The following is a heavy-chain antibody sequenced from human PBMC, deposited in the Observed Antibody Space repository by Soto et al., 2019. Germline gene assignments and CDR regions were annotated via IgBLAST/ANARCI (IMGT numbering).Heavy chain of an antibody. D-gene: IGHD3-10*01. CDR3: ARVLDSGTPDF. CDR2: IYYSGST. J-gene: IGHJ4*02. V-gene: IGHV4-59*12. Sequence: ASETLSLTCTVSGGSIGSYYWTWIRQSPGKGLGWIGYIYYSGSTNYNPSLKSRVTISVDTSKNQFSLRLSSVTAADTAVYYCARVLDSGTPDFWGQGTLVTVSS. CDR1: GGSIGSYY.